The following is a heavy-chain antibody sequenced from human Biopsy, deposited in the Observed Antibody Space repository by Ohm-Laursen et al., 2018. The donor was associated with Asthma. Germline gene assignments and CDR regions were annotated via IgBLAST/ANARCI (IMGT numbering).Heavy chain of an antibody. CDR2: IHHSGTS. D-gene: IGHD3-22*01. V-gene: IGHV4-31*03. CDR1: GDSITSGGCC. Sequence: SETLSLTCTVSGDSITSGGCCWNWMRQHPGKGLEWIGYIHHSGTSYFNPSLKSRVSFSRDTSKNQFSLRLSSVTAADTAMYYCARIPRRSGSYFVDYWGQGTLVTVSS. CDR3: ARIPRRSGSYFVDY. J-gene: IGHJ4*02.